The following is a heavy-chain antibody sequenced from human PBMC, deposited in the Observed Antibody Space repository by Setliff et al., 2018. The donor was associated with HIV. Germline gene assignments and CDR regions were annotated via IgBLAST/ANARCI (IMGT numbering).Heavy chain of an antibody. D-gene: IGHD2-2*03. CDR2: ISGSGGST. CDR1: GFTVSTYY. V-gene: IGHV3-23*01. CDR3: AKDLDIVVVPAAPDAFDI. Sequence: GGSLRLSCAASGFTVSTYYMSWVRQAPGKGLEWVSTISGSGGSTYYADSVKGRFTISSDNSKNTLYLQMNSLRAEDTAVYYCAKDLDIVVVPAAPDAFDIWGQGTMVTVSS. J-gene: IGHJ3*02.